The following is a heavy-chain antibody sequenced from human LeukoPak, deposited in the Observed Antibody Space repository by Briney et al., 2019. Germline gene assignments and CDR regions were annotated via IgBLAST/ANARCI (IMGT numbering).Heavy chain of an antibody. CDR1: GFTFSSFG. D-gene: IGHD2-21*01. CDR3: APRVVVITAPFDY. CDR2: IRYDGTDK. V-gene: IGHV3-30*02. J-gene: IGHJ4*02. Sequence: GGSLRLSCAASGFTFSSFGMHWVRQAPGRGLEWVAFIRYDGTDKYYADSVKGRFTISRDNSKNTLYLQMNSLRPEDTAVYYCAPRVVVITAPFDYWGQGTLVTVSS.